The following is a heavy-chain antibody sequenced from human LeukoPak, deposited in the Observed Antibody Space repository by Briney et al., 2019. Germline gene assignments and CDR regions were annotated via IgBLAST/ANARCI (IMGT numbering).Heavy chain of an antibody. CDR3: ARDVWRRPFYYAMDV. J-gene: IGHJ6*02. CDR1: GFTFDDHA. CDR2: ISWYSGNI. V-gene: IGHV3-9*01. D-gene: IGHD2-21*01. Sequence: PGGSLRLSCVASGFTFDDHAMHWVRQAPGKGLEWVSSISWYSGNIGYADSVKGRFSISRDNAKNTLYLEMNSLRTDDTALYYCARDVWRRPFYYAMDVWGLGTTVAVSS.